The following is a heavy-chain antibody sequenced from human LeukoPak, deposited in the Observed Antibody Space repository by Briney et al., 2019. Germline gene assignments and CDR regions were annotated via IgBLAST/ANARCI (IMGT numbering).Heavy chain of an antibody. J-gene: IGHJ4*02. Sequence: GASVKVSCKASGYTFTGYYMHWVRQAPGQGLEWMGWINPNSGGTNYAQKFQGRVTMTRDTSISTAYMELSRLRSDDTAVYYCARVGIAAAGMFDYWGQGTLVTVSS. CDR3: ARVGIAAAGMFDY. CDR1: GYTFTGYY. CDR2: INPNSGGT. V-gene: IGHV1-2*02. D-gene: IGHD6-13*01.